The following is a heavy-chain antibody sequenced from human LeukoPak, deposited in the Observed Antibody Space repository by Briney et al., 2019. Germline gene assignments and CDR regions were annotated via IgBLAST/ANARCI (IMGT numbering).Heavy chain of an antibody. CDR1: GFTFSSYG. V-gene: IGHV3-30*18. CDR2: ISYDGSNK. J-gene: IGHJ4*02. Sequence: PGGSLRLSCAASGFTFSSYGMHWVRQAPGKGLEWVAVISYDGSNKYYADSVKGRFTIPRDNSKNTLYLQMNSLRAEDTAVYYCAKDSTHLWGFGEPNLDYWGQGTLVTVSS. D-gene: IGHD3-10*01. CDR3: AKDSTHLWGFGEPNLDY.